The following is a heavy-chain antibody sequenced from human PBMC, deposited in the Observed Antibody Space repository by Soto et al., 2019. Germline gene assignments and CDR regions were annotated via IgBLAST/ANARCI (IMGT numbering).Heavy chain of an antibody. CDR2: INPNDGRT. Sequence: QVQLVQSGAEVRKPGASVNISCQGSGYTFTNYYMHWVRQAPGQGLEWMGLINPNDGRTSYPQKFQGRITMTRDTSTSTVYMELISLRSVDTAVYYCARDRDTAPLYEMDVWGPGITVTVSS. V-gene: IGHV1-46*01. J-gene: IGHJ6*02. CDR3: ARDRDTAPLYEMDV. CDR1: GYTFTNYY. D-gene: IGHD5-18*01.